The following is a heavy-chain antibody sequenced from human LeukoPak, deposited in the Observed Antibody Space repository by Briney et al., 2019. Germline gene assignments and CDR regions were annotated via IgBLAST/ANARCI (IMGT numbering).Heavy chain of an antibody. D-gene: IGHD6-6*01. Sequence: GASVKVSCKASGYTFTGYYMNWVRQAPGQGLEWMGGIIPIFGTANYAQKFQGRVTITTDESTSTAYMELSSLRSEDTAVYYCARRVYSSSSGGDWFDPWGQGTLVTVSS. J-gene: IGHJ5*02. CDR2: IIPIFGTA. CDR1: GYTFTGYY. CDR3: ARRVYSSSSGGDWFDP. V-gene: IGHV1-69*05.